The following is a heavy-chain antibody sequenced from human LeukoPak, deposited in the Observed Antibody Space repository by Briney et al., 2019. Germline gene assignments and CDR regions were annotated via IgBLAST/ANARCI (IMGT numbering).Heavy chain of an antibody. J-gene: IGHJ2*01. CDR1: GGSISSYY. D-gene: IGHD4-11*01. Sequence: SETLSLTCTVSGGSISSYYWSWIRQPPGKGLEWIGYIYYSGSTNYNPSLKSRVTISVDTSKNQFSLKLSSVTAADTAVYYCARHDHSNYHGYFDLWGRGTLVTVSS. CDR2: IYYSGST. CDR3: ARHDHSNYHGYFDL. V-gene: IGHV4-59*01.